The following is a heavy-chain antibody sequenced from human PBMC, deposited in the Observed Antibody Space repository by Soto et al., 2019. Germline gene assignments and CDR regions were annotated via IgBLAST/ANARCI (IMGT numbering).Heavy chain of an antibody. J-gene: IGHJ6*02. CDR3: ARVKGQYNLNDGEWDYYYAMDC. Sequence: ASVKVSCKASGYTFTGYYMHWVRQAPGQGLEWMGWINPNSGGTNYAQKFQGWVTMTRDTSISTAYMELSRLRSDDTAVYYCARVKGQYNLNDGEWDYYYAMDCRGEGSTVTV. CDR1: GYTFTGYY. V-gene: IGHV1-2*04. CDR2: INPNSGGT. D-gene: IGHD1-20*01.